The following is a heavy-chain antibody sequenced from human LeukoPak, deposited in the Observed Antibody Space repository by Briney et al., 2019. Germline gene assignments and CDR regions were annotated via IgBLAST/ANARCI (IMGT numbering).Heavy chain of an antibody. J-gene: IGHJ4*02. D-gene: IGHD5-18*01. CDR1: GGSISSYY. Sequence: SETLSLTCTVSGGSISSYYWSWIRQPPGKGLEWIGYIYYSGSTNYNPSLKSRVTISVDTSKNQFSPKLSSVTAADTAVYYCARTAMVQHFDYWGQGTLVTVSS. CDR3: ARTAMVQHFDY. V-gene: IGHV4-59*08. CDR2: IYYSGST.